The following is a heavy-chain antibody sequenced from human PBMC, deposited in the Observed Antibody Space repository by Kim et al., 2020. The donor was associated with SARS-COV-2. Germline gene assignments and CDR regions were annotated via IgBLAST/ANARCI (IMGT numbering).Heavy chain of an antibody. Sequence: ASVKVSCKASGYTFTSYAMHWVRQAPGQRLEWMGWINAGNGNTKYSQKFQGRVTITRDTSASTAYMELSSLRSEDTAVYYCARTYYDILTGRYYYYYGMDVWGQGTTVTVSS. D-gene: IGHD3-9*01. CDR2: INAGNGNT. J-gene: IGHJ6*02. CDR1: GYTFTSYA. CDR3: ARTYYDILTGRYYYYYGMDV. V-gene: IGHV1-3*01.